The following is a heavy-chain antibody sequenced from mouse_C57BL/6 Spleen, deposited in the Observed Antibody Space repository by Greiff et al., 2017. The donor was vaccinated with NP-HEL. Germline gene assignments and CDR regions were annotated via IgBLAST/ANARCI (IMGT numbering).Heavy chain of an antibody. Sequence: QVQLQQSGAELARPGASVKLSCKASGYTFTSYGISWVKQRTGQGLEWIGEIYPRSGNTYYNEKFKGKATLTADKSSSTAYMELRSLTSEDSAVYFCAIYYDYDDGDYYAMDYWGQGTSVTVSS. CDR2: IYPRSGNT. CDR3: AIYYDYDDGDYYAMDY. CDR1: GYTFTSYG. V-gene: IGHV1-81*01. D-gene: IGHD2-4*01. J-gene: IGHJ4*01.